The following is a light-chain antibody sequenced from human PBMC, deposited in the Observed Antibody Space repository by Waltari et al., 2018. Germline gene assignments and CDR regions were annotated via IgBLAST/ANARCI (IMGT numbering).Light chain of an antibody. J-gene: IGKJ1*01. CDR3: QQGYGVPWT. V-gene: IGKV1-12*01. CDR2: GAS. Sequence: DIQMTQSPSSLSASVGDKVTITCRASQGIRSWLAWYQQKPGKAPTLLIYGASTLQSGVPSRFSVSGSGADYSLTISSLQPEDFAIYYCQQGYGVPWTFGQGTKVEI. CDR1: QGIRSW.